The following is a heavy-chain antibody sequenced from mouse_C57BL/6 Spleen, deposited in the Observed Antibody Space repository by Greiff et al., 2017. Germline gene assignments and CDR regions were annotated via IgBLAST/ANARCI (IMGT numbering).Heavy chain of an antibody. V-gene: IGHV5-12*01. J-gene: IGHJ1*03. CDR2: ISNGGGST. CDR1: GFTFSDYY. CDR3: ARRERPWYFDV. Sequence: QLVESGGGLVQPGGSLKLSCAASGFTFSDYYMYWVRQTPEKRLEWVAYISNGGGSTYYPDTVKGRFTFSLDNAKNTRYLQMSRLKSEDTAMYYCARRERPWYFDVWGTGTTVTVSS. D-gene: IGHD2-12*01.